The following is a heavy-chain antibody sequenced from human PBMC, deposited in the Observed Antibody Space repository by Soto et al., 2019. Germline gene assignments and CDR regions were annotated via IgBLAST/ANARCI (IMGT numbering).Heavy chain of an antibody. V-gene: IGHV1-8*01. CDR1: GDTFTNLD. J-gene: IGHJ3*02. CDR2: MHANSGDR. Sequence: QVQLVQSGAEVKKPGASVKVSCKASGDTFTNLDLNWVRQATGQGLEWVGWMHANSGDRGYAQKFQDRVTLTRDTSISTAYMELSSLRSEDTAVYYCVRYIFGRGFDIWGQGTKVTVSS. D-gene: IGHD2-21*01. CDR3: VRYIFGRGFDI.